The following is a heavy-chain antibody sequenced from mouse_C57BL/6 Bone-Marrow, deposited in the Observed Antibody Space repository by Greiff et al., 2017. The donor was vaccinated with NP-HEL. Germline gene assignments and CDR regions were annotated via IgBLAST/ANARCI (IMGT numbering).Heavy chain of an antibody. Sequence: VQLQQSGAELVMPGASVKLSCKASGYTFTSYWMHWVKQRPGQGLEWIGEIDPSDSYTNYNQKFKGKSTLTVDKSSSTAYMQLSSLTSEDSAVYYCAREGRYWGQGTTLTVSS. V-gene: IGHV1-69*01. CDR1: GYTFTSYW. CDR2: IDPSDSYT. J-gene: IGHJ2*01. CDR3: AREGRY. D-gene: IGHD3-3*01.